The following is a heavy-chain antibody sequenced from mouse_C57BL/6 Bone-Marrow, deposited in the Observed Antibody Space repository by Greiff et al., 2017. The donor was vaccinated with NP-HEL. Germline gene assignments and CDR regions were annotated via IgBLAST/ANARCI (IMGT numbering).Heavy chain of an antibody. CDR2: IDPSDSET. V-gene: IGHV1-52*01. D-gene: IGHD1-1*01. Sequence: VQLQQPGAELVRPGSSVKLSCKASGYTFTSYWMHWVKQRPIQGLEWIGNIDPSDSETHYNQKFKDKATLTVDKSSSTAYMQLSSLTSEDSAVYYCERGGRTTPGSWYFGVWGTGPTVTVS. CDR1: GYTFTSYW. J-gene: IGHJ1*03. CDR3: ERGGRTTPGSWYFGV.